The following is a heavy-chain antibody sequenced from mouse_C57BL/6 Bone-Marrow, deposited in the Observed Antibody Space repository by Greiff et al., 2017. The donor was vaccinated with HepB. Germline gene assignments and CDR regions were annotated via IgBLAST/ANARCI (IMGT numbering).Heavy chain of an antibody. J-gene: IGHJ3*01. CDR2: IWWDDDK. CDR3: ARIRVYYDYPAWFAY. CDR1: GFSLSTFGMG. V-gene: IGHV8-8*01. D-gene: IGHD2-4*01. Sequence: QVTLKVSGPGILQPSQTLSLTCSFSGFSLSTFGMGVGWIRQPSGKGLEWLAHIWWDDDKYYNPALKSRLTISKATSKNQVFLKIANVDTADTATYYCARIRVYYDYPAWFAYWGQGTLVTVSA.